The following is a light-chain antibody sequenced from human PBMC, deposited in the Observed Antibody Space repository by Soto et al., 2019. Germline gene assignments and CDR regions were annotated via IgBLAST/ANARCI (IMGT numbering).Light chain of an antibody. CDR2: VAS. V-gene: IGKV3-20*01. J-gene: IGKJ4*01. CDR1: QSVRSSF. CDR3: QQYGSSPT. Sequence: EIVLTQSPGTLSLSPGEGATLSCRAGQSVRSSFLAWYQQKPGQAPSLLIYVASSRATGIPDRFSGGGSGKDFPLTISRLEPEDLAVYYCQQYGSSPTFGGGTKVEIK.